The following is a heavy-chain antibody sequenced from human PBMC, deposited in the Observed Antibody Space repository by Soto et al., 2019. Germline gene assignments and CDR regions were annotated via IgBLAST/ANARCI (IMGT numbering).Heavy chain of an antibody. CDR1: GGTFSSYP. CDR3: ARSQGSSTSLEIYYYYYYGMDV. Sequence: QVQLVQSGAEVKKPGSSVKVSCKASGGTFSSYPISWVRQAPGQGLEWMGGIIPISGTANYAQKFQGRVTITADESTSTVSMELSSLRSEDTAVYFCARSQGSSTSLEIYYYYYYGMDVWGQGTTVTVSS. J-gene: IGHJ6*02. V-gene: IGHV1-69*01. CDR2: IIPISGTA. D-gene: IGHD2-2*01.